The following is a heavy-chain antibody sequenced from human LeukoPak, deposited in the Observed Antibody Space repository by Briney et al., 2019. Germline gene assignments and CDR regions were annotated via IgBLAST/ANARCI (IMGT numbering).Heavy chain of an antibody. V-gene: IGHV1-24*01. Sequence: ASVKVSCKVSGYTLTELSMNWVRQAPGKGLEWMGGFNPEDGETIYAQKFQGRVTMTEDTSTDTAYMELSSLRSEDTAVYYCATGSPIVLMVYATYFDYWGQGTLVTVSS. CDR3: ATGSPIVLMVYATYFDY. J-gene: IGHJ4*02. CDR2: FNPEDGET. CDR1: GYTLTELS. D-gene: IGHD2-8*01.